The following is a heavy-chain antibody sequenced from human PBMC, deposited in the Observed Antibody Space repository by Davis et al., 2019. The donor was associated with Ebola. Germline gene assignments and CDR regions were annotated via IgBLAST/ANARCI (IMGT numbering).Heavy chain of an antibody. CDR3: AREPTNYYYGMDV. J-gene: IGHJ6*04. CDR2: INPNDGRT. V-gene: IGHV1-2*02. CDR1: GYTFTNYY. Sequence: ASVKVSCKASGYTFTNYYMHWVRQAPGQGLEWMGMINPNDGRTIYAQKFQGRVTLTRDTSISTAYMDLSRLRSDDTAVYYCAREPTNYYYGMDVWGKGTTVTVSS.